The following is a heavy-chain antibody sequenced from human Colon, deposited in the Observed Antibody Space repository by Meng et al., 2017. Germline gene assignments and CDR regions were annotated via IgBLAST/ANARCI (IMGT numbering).Heavy chain of an antibody. CDR3: ARYFYDSRGVTWFDP. D-gene: IGHD3-22*01. Sequence: QGSGPGLVKPSQTLSLTCTVSGGSISSGDYYWSWSRQHPGKGLEWIGYFYFSGNTYYNPSLKSRVSISVDTSKNRFSLNLSSVTAADTAVYYCARYFYDSRGVTWFDPWGQGTLVTVSS. CDR1: GGSISSGDYY. J-gene: IGHJ5*02. V-gene: IGHV4-31*03. CDR2: FYFSGNT.